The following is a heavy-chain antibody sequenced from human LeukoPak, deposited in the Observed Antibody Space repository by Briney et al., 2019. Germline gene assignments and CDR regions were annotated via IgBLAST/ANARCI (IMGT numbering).Heavy chain of an antibody. Sequence: SVKISCKASGGTFSSYAISWVRQAPGQGLEWMGGIIPIFGTANYAQKFQGRVTITADESTSTAYMELSSLRSEDTAVYYCARVGYSNYEGPYFDYWGQGTLVTVSS. V-gene: IGHV1-69*13. J-gene: IGHJ4*02. CDR3: ARVGYSNYEGPYFDY. CDR2: IIPIFGTA. CDR1: GGTFSSYA. D-gene: IGHD4-11*01.